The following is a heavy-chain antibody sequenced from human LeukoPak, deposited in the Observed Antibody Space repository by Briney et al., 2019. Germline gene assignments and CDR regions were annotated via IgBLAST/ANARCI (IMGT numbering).Heavy chain of an antibody. Sequence: PSETLSLTCTVSGGSISSYCWSWIRQPPGKGLEWIGYIYYSGSTNYNPSLRSRVTISVDTSKNQFSLKLSSVTAADTAVYYCARDSIAAAEGYWGQGTLVTVSS. J-gene: IGHJ4*02. D-gene: IGHD6-13*01. CDR1: GGSISSYC. CDR2: IYYSGST. CDR3: ARDSIAAAEGY. V-gene: IGHV4-59*01.